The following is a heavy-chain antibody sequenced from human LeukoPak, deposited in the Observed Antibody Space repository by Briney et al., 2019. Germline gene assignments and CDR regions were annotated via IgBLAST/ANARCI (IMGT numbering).Heavy chain of an antibody. CDR3: AREGSSGWYKGYYYYMDV. D-gene: IGHD6-19*01. CDR2: IYTSGST. CDR1: GGSISSGSYY. Sequence: SQTLSLTCTVPGGSISSGSYYWSWIRQPAGKGLEWIGRIYTSGSTNYNPSLKSRVTISVDTSKNQFSLKLSSVTAADTAVYYCAREGSSGWYKGYYYYMDVWGKGTTVTVSS. J-gene: IGHJ6*03. V-gene: IGHV4-61*02.